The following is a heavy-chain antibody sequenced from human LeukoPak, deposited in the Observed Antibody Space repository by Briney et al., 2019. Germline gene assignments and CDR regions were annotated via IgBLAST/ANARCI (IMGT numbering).Heavy chain of an antibody. CDR1: GLTVSSNY. CDR2: IYSGGGT. V-gene: IGHV3-53*01. CDR3: ARGPTMYGMDV. J-gene: IGHJ6*02. Sequence: GGSLRLSCAASGLTVSSNYLSWVRQAHGEGLEWVGVIYSGGGTYYADSVKCRFTISSDKSKNAMYLKMNSLRAEDTAIYSCARGPTMYGMDVWGQGTTVTVSS.